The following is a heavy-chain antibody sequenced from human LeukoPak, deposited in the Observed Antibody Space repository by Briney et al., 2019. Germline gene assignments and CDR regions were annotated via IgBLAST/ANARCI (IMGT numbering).Heavy chain of an antibody. J-gene: IGHJ6*03. CDR3: AKDHRPLVYYMDA. CDR2: IWYDGSNK. V-gene: IGHV3-33*06. Sequence: PGGSLRLSCAASGFTFSSYGMHWVRQAPGKGLEWVAVIWYDGSNKYYADSVKGRFTISRDNSKNTLYLQMNSLRAEDTAVYYCAKDHRPLVYYMDAWGKGTTVTVSS. D-gene: IGHD6-6*01. CDR1: GFTFSSYG.